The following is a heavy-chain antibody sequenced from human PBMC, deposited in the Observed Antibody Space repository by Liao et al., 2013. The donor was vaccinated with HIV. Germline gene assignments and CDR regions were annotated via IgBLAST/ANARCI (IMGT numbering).Heavy chain of an antibody. CDR2: IYTSGST. D-gene: IGHD3-22*01. CDR3: AREGFYYDSSGYYNRKPYYFDY. CDR1: GGSISSGSYY. Sequence: QVQLQESGPGLVKPSQTLSLTCTVSGGSISSGSYYWTWIRQPAGKGLEWIGRIYTSGSTNYNPSLKNRVTMSVDTSKNQFSLKLSSVTAADTAVYYCAREGFYYDSSGYYNRKPYYFDYWGQGTLVTVSS. V-gene: IGHV4-61*02. J-gene: IGHJ4*02.